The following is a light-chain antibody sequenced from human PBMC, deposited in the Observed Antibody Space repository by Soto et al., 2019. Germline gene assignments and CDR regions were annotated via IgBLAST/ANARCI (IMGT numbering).Light chain of an antibody. CDR2: EVS. CDR1: SSDVGGYNY. CDR3: CSYTSSSIL. Sequence: QSALTQPASVSGSPGQSITIACTGTSSDVGGYNYVSWYQQHPGKAPKLMIYEVSNRPSGISNRFSGSKSGNTASLTISGLQAEDDADYYCCSYTSSSILFGGGTKLTVL. V-gene: IGLV2-14*01. J-gene: IGLJ2*01.